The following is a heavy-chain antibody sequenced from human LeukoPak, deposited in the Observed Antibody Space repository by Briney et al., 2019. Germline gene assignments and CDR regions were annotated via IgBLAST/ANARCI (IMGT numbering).Heavy chain of an antibody. V-gene: IGHV4-34*01. CDR3: ARWGHYGPLGY. CDR2: INHSGST. J-gene: IGHJ4*02. CDR1: GGSFSGYY. Sequence: PSETLSLTCAVYGGSFSGYYWSWIRQPPGKGLEWIGEINHSGSTNYNPSLKSRVTISVDTSKNQFSLKLSSVIAADTAVYYCARWGHYGPLGYWGQGTLVTVSS. D-gene: IGHD4-17*01.